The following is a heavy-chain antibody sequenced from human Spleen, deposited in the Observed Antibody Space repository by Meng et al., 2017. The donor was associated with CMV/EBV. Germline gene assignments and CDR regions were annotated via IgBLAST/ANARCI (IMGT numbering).Heavy chain of an antibody. CDR2: TFYRSKWYN. D-gene: IGHD4/OR15-4a*01. CDR3: ARAIGAGKGWFDP. J-gene: IGHJ5*02. Sequence: GDTVSSNRAAWHWIRQSPSRGLEWLGRTFYRSKWYNEYAVSVKSRMAINADTSKNQFSLQLDSVTPEDTAVYYCARAIGAGKGWFDPWGQGTLVTVSS. V-gene: IGHV6-1*01. CDR1: GDTVSSNRAA.